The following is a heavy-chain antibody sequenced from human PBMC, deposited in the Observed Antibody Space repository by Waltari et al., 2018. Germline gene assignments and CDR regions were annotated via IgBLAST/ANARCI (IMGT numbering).Heavy chain of an antibody. CDR3: ARDNLPSSRIAAEVCAY. CDR1: GFTFSSYS. J-gene: IGHJ4*02. Sequence: EVQLVESGGGLVKPGGSLRLSCAASGFTFSSYSMNWVRQAPGKGLEWVSSISSSSSYIYYADSVKVRFTISRDNAKNSLYLQMNSLRAEDTAVYYCARDNLPSSRIAAEVCAYWGQGTLVTVSS. CDR2: ISSSSSYI. D-gene: IGHD6-25*01. V-gene: IGHV3-21*01.